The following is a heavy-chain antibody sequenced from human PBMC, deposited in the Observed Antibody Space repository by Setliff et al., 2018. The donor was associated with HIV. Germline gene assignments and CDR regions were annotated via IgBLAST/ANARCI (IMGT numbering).Heavy chain of an antibody. V-gene: IGHV4-4*02. J-gene: IGHJ4*03. CDR1: GGSISSINW. CDR2: IYHSGST. D-gene: IGHD1-26*01. CDR3: ARSFRGYSGSYFDY. Sequence: SETLSLTCAVSGGSISSINWWTWVRQTPGRGLEWIGEIYHSGSTNYNPSLKSRVTISVDKSQNQFSLKLTSVTAADTAVYYCARSFRGYSGSYFDYWGKGTTVTVSS.